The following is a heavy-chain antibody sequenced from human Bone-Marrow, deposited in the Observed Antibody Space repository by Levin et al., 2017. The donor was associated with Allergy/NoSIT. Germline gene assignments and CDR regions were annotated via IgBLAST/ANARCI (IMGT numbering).Heavy chain of an antibody. Sequence: GGSLRLSCAASGFTFDDYAMHWVRQAPGKGLEWVSGISWNSGSIGYADSVKGRFTISRDNAKNSLYLQMNSLRAEDTALYYCAKDPSPGLEPDAFDIWGQGTMVTVSS. D-gene: IGHD1-1*01. J-gene: IGHJ3*02. CDR2: ISWNSGSI. V-gene: IGHV3-9*01. CDR1: GFTFDDYA. CDR3: AKDPSPGLEPDAFDI.